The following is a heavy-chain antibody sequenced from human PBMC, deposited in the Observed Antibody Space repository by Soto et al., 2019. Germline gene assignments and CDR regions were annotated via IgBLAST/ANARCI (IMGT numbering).Heavy chain of an antibody. J-gene: IGHJ4*02. Sequence: EVQLVESEGGLVKPGGSLRLSCAASGFTFTNACMNWVRQAPGKGLEWVGRIKAKADGGTADYAAPVKGRFTISRDDSQKTLYLQMDSLKIEDTAVYYCTTPAYSSGWYAFWGQGTLVTVSS. D-gene: IGHD6-19*01. CDR1: GFTFTNAC. CDR3: TTPAYSSGWYAF. CDR2: IKAKADGGTA. V-gene: IGHV3-15*07.